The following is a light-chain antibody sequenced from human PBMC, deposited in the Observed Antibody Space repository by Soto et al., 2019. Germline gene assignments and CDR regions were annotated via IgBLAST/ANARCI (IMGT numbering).Light chain of an antibody. CDR2: SAS. CDR1: QGISTD. V-gene: IGKV1-6*01. Sequence: AIQMTQSPSSLSASVGDGVTITCRASQGISTDLGWFQQKPGKAPKLLIYSASSLQGGVPSRFSGSGSGKDFTLTISSLQPEDFATYYCLQDYNYPWTFGQGTKVEIK. CDR3: LQDYNYPWT. J-gene: IGKJ1*01.